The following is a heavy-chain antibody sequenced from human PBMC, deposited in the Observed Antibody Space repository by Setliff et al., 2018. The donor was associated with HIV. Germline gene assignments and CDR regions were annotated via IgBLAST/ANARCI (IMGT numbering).Heavy chain of an antibody. D-gene: IGHD5-18*01. J-gene: IGHJ6*02. CDR2: IITIFGTA. Sequence: SVKVSCKASGGTFSSYAISWVRKAPGQGLEWMGGIITIFGTANYAQKFQGRVTITADESTSTAYMELSSRRSEDTAVYYCARPSDTAMVTVGYYYYGMDVWGQGTTVTVAS. CDR1: GGTFSSYA. CDR3: ARPSDTAMVTVGYYYYGMDV. V-gene: IGHV1-69*13.